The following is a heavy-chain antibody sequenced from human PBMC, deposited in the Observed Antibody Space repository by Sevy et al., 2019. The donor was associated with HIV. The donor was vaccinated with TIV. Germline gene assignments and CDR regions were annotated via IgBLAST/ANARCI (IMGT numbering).Heavy chain of an antibody. CDR1: GFTFNTHA. V-gene: IGHV3-23*01. Sequence: GGSLRLSCAASGFTFNTHAMTWVRQAPGKGLEWVSVISGPGLSTYYADSVKGRFTISRDNSKNTLYLQMNSLRAEDTATYYCAKALNPALESMIEVVLRTLKGFDVWGQGTMVTVSS. D-gene: IGHD3-22*01. CDR3: AKALNPALESMIEVVLRTLKGFDV. J-gene: IGHJ3*01. CDR2: ISGPGLST.